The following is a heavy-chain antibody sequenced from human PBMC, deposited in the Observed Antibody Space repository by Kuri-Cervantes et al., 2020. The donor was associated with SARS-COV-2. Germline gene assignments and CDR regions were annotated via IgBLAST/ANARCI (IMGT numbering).Heavy chain of an antibody. CDR1: GYGFTGYY. Sequence: ASVKVSCKASGYGFTGYYVHWVRQAPGQGLEWMGWIKPNSGGTNYAQKFQGWVTMTRDTSISTAYMELSRLRSDDTAVYYCARGLDTAMAYYFDYWGQGTLVTVSS. J-gene: IGHJ4*02. V-gene: IGHV1-2*04. CDR3: ARGLDTAMAYYFDY. CDR2: IKPNSGGT. D-gene: IGHD5-18*01.